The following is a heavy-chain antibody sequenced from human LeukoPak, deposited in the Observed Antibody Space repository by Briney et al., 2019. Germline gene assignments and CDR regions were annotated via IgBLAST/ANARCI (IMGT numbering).Heavy chain of an antibody. D-gene: IGHD4-17*01. J-gene: IGHJ3*02. V-gene: IGHV3-30*18. CDR2: ISYDGSNK. CDR3: AKDRTYDYGTYDAFDI. CDR1: GFTFSSYG. Sequence: GRSLRLSCAASGFTFSSYGMHWVRQAPGKGLEWVTVISYDGSNKYYVDSVKGRFTISRDNSKNTLYLQMNSLRPEDTAVYYCAKDRTYDYGTYDAFDIWGPGTMVTVSS.